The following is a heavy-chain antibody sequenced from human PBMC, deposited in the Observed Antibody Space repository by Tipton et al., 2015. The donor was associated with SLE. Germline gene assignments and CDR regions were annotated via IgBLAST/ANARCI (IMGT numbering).Heavy chain of an antibody. CDR2: ISSSGSTI. J-gene: IGHJ4*02. CDR1: GFTFSSYE. Sequence: GSLRLSCAASGFTFSSYEMNWVRQAPGKGLEWVSYISSSGSTIYYADSVKGRFTISRDNSKNTLYLQMNSLRAEDTAVYYCAKEGGLDDSSGYSFDYWGQGTLVTVSS. D-gene: IGHD3-22*01. CDR3: AKEGGLDDSSGYSFDY. V-gene: IGHV3-48*03.